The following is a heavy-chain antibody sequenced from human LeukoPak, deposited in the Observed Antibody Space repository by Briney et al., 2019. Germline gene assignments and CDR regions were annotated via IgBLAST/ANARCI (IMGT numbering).Heavy chain of an antibody. V-gene: IGHV4-39*07. Sequence: SETLSLTCTVSGGSISSSSYYWGWIRQPPGKGLEYIGSIYYSGSSYYNPSLKSRVTISVDTSKNHFSLRLSSVTTADTAVYYCASVNDYGDYWYFDLWGRGTLVTVSS. CDR3: ASVNDYGDYWYFDL. J-gene: IGHJ2*01. CDR2: IYYSGSS. D-gene: IGHD4-17*01. CDR1: GGSISSSSYY.